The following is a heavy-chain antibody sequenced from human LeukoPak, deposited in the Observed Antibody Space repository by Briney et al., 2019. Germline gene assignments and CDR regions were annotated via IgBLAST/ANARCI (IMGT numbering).Heavy chain of an antibody. D-gene: IGHD1-26*01. CDR2: IYYNGNT. Sequence: SETLSLTCSVSDGSINSYYWNWIRRPPGKGLEWIGYIYYNGNTNYSPSLKSRVTMSVDTSKNLFSLKVSSVTAADTAVYYCAGGRSNYYGMDVWGQGTTVTVSS. CDR1: DGSINSYY. J-gene: IGHJ6*02. V-gene: IGHV4-59*01. CDR3: AGGRSNYYGMDV.